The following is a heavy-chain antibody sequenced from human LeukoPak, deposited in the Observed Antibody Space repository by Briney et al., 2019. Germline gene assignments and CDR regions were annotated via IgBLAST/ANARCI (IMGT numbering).Heavy chain of an antibody. D-gene: IGHD4-23*01. CDR2: IKQDGSEK. CDR3: TREMVMIDY. J-gene: IGHJ4*02. V-gene: IGHV3-7*03. CDR1: GFIFTDYW. Sequence: GGSLRLSCAASGFIFTDYWMSWVRQAPGKGLEWVANIKQDGSEKYYVGSVRGRFTISRDNAKSSLYLQMNSLRAEDTAVYYCTREMVMIDYWGQGNLVTVSS.